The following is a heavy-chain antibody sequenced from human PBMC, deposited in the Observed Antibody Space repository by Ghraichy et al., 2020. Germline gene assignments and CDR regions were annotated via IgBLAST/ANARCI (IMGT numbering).Heavy chain of an antibody. Sequence: SVKVSCKASGGTFSSYAISWVRQAPGQGLEWMGGIIPIFGTANYAQKFQGRVTITADESTSTAYMELSSLRSEDTAVYYCARDRVGVYGSGSYYRKEYYYYGMDVWGQGTTVTVSS. J-gene: IGHJ6*02. D-gene: IGHD3-10*01. CDR2: IIPIFGTA. V-gene: IGHV1-69*13. CDR3: ARDRVGVYGSGSYYRKEYYYYGMDV. CDR1: GGTFSSYA.